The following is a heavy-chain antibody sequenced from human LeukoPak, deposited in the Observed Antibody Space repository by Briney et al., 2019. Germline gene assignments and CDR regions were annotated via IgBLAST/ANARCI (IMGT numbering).Heavy chain of an antibody. Sequence: MSGGSLRLSCAASGFTFSDAWMSWVRQAPGKGLEWVGRIKSKIDGGTTDYAAPVKGRFTISRDDSKNTLFLQMNSLKTEDKAVYYCTTGLTGSRGHWGQGTLVTVSS. CDR2: IKSKIDGGTT. V-gene: IGHV3-15*01. CDR3: TTGLTGSRGH. D-gene: IGHD1-20*01. CDR1: GFTFSDAW. J-gene: IGHJ4*02.